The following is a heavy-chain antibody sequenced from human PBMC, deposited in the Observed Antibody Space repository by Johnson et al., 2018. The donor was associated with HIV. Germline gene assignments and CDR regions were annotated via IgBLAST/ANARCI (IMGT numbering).Heavy chain of an antibody. CDR3: ARDPGFDDAVDV. V-gene: IGHV3-66*01. Sequence: VQLVESGGGLVQPGGSLRLSCAASGFSVSSNYMSWVRQAPGKGLEWVSVIYSGGSTYYADSVKGRFTISRDNSKNSLYLQMNSLRAEDTAVYYCARDPGFDDAVDVWGQGTMVTVSS. CDR1: GFSVSSNY. D-gene: IGHD3-10*01. CDR2: IYSGGST. J-gene: IGHJ3*01.